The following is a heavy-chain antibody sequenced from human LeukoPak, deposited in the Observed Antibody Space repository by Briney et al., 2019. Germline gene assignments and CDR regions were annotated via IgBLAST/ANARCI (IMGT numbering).Heavy chain of an antibody. CDR2: FDPEDGET. CDR1: GYTLTELS. J-gene: IGHJ6*03. CDR3: ATGVGATEVYYYYYMDV. Sequence: ASVKVSCKVSGYTLTELSMHWVRQAPGKGLEWMGGFDPEDGETIYAQKFQGRVTMTEDTSTDTAYMELSSLRSEDTAVYYCATGVGATEVYYYYYMDVWGKGTTVTVSS. V-gene: IGHV1-24*01. D-gene: IGHD1-26*01.